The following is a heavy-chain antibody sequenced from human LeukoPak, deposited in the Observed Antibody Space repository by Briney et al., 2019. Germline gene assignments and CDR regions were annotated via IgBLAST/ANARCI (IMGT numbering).Heavy chain of an antibody. V-gene: IGHV3-23*01. J-gene: IGHJ4*02. Sequence: GGSLRLSCAASGFTFSSYAMSWVRQAPGKGLEWVSGVSGTGGSTYSADSVKGRFTISRDNSKNTLYLQLNSLRAEDTAVYYCAKKGGITIFGVVPNEYYFDYWGQGTLVTVSS. CDR2: VSGTGGST. CDR3: AKKGGITIFGVVPNEYYFDY. CDR1: GFTFSSYA. D-gene: IGHD3-3*01.